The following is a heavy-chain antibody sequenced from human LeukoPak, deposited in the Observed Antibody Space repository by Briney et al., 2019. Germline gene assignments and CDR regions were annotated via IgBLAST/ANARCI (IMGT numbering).Heavy chain of an antibody. J-gene: IGHJ6*03. CDR1: GFTFSNYG. D-gene: IGHD2-8*01. CDR3: ARVSFHCTNGVCVYGFHYYYYMDV. CDR2: ISGSGGST. V-gene: IGHV3-23*01. Sequence: GGFLRLSCAASGFTFSNYGMNWVRQAPGKGLEWVSGISGSGGSTYSADSVKGRFIISRDNSKNMLYLQMNSLRAEDTAVYYCARVSFHCTNGVCVYGFHYYYYMDVWGKGTTVTVSS.